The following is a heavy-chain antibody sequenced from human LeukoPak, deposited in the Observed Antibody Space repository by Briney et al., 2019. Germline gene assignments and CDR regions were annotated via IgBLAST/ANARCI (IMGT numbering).Heavy chain of an antibody. CDR3: ARDPTTYYDFWSGYYTHYMDV. D-gene: IGHD3-3*01. Sequence: GGSLRLSCAASGFTFRNYAMSWVRQAPGKGLEWVSAISGSGGDTYYADSVKGRFTISRDNAKNSLYLQMNSLRAEDTAVYYCARDPTTYYDFWSGYYTHYMDVWGKGTTVTVSS. CDR2: ISGSGGDT. V-gene: IGHV3-23*01. CDR1: GFTFRNYA. J-gene: IGHJ6*03.